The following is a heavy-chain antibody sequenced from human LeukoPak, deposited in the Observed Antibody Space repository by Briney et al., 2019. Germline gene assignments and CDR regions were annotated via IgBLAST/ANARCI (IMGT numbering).Heavy chain of an antibody. CDR1: GFTFSTYW. CDR3: ARNDYVWGKTFDI. D-gene: IGHD3-16*01. CDR2: IKQDGSEK. V-gene: IGHV3-7*01. Sequence: GGSLRLSCAASGFTFSTYWMSWVRQAPGKGLKWEANIKQDGSEKYFVDSVRGRFTISGDNAKNSLYLQMNSLRAEDTAVYYCARNDYVWGKTFDIWGQGTMVTVSS. J-gene: IGHJ3*02.